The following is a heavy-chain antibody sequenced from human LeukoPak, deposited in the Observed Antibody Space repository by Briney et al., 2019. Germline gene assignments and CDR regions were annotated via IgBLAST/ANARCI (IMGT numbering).Heavy chain of an antibody. J-gene: IGHJ4*02. V-gene: IGHV4-59*01. CDR2: IFYRGST. D-gene: IGHD2-15*01. CDR1: GGSISSYF. Sequence: SETLSLTCTVSGGSISSYFWSWIRQPPGKGLELIGYIFYRGSTKYNPSLKSRVTILGDTSMNQFSLKLRSVTAADTAVYYCARDLEYCSGGACFGYWGKGTLVTVSS. CDR3: ARDLEYCSGGACFGY.